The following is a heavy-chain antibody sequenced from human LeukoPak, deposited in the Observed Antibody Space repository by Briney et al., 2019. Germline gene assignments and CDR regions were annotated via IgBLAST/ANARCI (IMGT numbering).Heavy chain of an antibody. V-gene: IGHV3-30*02. D-gene: IGHD1-26*01. Sequence: GGSLRLSCAASGFTFSSYGMHWVRQAPGKGLEWVAFIRYDGSNKYYADSVKGRFTISRDNSKNTLYLQMNSLRAEDTAVYYCAKAAGATRYYYYYMDVWGKGTTVTVSS. CDR2: IRYDGSNK. CDR3: AKAAGATRYYYYYMDV. CDR1: GFTFSSYG. J-gene: IGHJ6*03.